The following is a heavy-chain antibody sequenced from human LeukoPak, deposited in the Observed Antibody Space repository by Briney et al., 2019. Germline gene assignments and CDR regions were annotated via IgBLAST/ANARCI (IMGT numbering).Heavy chain of an antibody. CDR3: ARDKGSGWFDY. J-gene: IGHJ4*02. CDR2: IQTSGST. V-gene: IGHV4-4*07. D-gene: IGHD6-19*01. CDR1: GGSISSYY. Sequence: SETLSLTCIVSGGSISSYYWSWIRQPAGKGLEWIGRIQTSGSTNYNPSLKSRITMSVDTSKNQFSLKLSSVTAADTAVYYCARDKGSGWFDYWGQGTLVTVSS.